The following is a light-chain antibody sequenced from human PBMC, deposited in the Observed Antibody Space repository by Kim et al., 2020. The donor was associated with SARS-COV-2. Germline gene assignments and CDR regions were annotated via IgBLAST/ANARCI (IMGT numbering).Light chain of an antibody. CDR3: QQSYITPFT. CDR2: AAS. J-gene: IGKJ3*01. Sequence: DIQMTQSPSSLSASVGDRVTITCRTSQSISSHLNWYHQKPGRAPKLLIYAASTLQGGVPSRFSGSGSETDFTLTISRLQPEDFATYFCQQSYITPFTFGPGTKVDIK. CDR1: QSISSH. V-gene: IGKV1-39*01.